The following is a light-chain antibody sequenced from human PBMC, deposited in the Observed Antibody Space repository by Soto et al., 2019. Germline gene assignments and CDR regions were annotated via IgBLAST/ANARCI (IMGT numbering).Light chain of an antibody. CDR3: QQYAGSSYT. Sequence: EIVLTQSPGTLSLSPGERATLSCRASQSVSSNYLVWYQQKPGQAPRPLIYGASTRATGIPDRFSGSGSGTDFTLTISRLVPEDFAVYYCQQYAGSSYTFGQGTKLEIK. J-gene: IGKJ2*01. CDR2: GAS. V-gene: IGKV3-20*01. CDR1: QSVSSNY.